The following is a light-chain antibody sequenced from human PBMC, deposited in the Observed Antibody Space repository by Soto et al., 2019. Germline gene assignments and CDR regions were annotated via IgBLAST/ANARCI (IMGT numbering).Light chain of an antibody. V-gene: IGLV2-14*01. CDR1: SSDIGYYNY. CDR3: SSYAGSSTYV. J-gene: IGLJ1*01. CDR2: EVS. Sequence: QSALTQPASVSGSPGQSITISCTGTSSDIGYYNYVSWYQQYPGKAPKLIIYEVSNRPSGVSNRFSGSKSANTASLTISGLQAEDEADYHCSSYAGSSTYVFGTGTQLTVL.